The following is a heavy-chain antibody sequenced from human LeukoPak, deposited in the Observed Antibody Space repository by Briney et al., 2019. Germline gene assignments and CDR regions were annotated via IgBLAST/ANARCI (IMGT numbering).Heavy chain of an antibody. Sequence: ASVKVSCKASGYTFIRYHMHWVRQAPGQGLEWIGVLKLYDGSISHAQKFQGRVTMTSDTSTSTVYMELSSLRSEDTAVYYCARVYSIPGGMDVWGQGTTVTVSS. CDR2: LKLYDGSI. J-gene: IGHJ6*02. D-gene: IGHD4-11*01. V-gene: IGHV1-46*01. CDR1: GYTFIRYH. CDR3: ARVYSIPGGMDV.